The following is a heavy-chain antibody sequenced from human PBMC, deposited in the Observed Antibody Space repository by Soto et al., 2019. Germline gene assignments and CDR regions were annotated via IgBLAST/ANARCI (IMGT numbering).Heavy chain of an antibody. J-gene: IGHJ4*02. V-gene: IGHV1-18*01. CDR3: ARSDCSGGSCYSYYFDY. D-gene: IGHD2-15*01. Sequence: QVQLVQSGAEVKKPGASVKVSCKASGYTFTSYGISWVRQAPGQGLEWMGWISAYNGNTNYAQKLQGRVTMTTDTSTSTAYLVLRSLRSDDTAVYYCARSDCSGGSCYSYYFDYWGQGTLVTVSS. CDR1: GYTFTSYG. CDR2: ISAYNGNT.